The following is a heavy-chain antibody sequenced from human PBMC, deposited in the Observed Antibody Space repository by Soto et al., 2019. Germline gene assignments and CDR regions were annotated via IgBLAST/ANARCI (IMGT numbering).Heavy chain of an antibody. V-gene: IGHV1-2*02. Sequence: ASVKVSCKASGYTFTGYYMHWVRQAPGQGLEWMGWINPNSGGTNYAQKFQGRVTMTRDTSISPAFMELSRLRSDDTAVYYCARLVLSCELRNNWFDPWGQGTLVTVSS. CDR1: GYTFTGYY. CDR3: ARLVLSCELRNNWFDP. CDR2: INPNSGGT. J-gene: IGHJ5*02. D-gene: IGHD1-26*01.